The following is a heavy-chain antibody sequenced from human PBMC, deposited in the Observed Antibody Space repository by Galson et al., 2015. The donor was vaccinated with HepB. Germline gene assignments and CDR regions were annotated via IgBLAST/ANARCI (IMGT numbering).Heavy chain of an antibody. CDR2: ISAYNGNT. V-gene: IGHV1-18*04. CDR1: GYTFTSYG. Sequence: SVKVSCKASGYTFTSYGISWVRQAPGQGLEWMGWISAYNGNTNYARKLQGRVTMTTDTSTSTAYMELRSLRSDDTAVYYCARSDPPPDDYYGMDVWGQGTTVTVSS. J-gene: IGHJ6*02. D-gene: IGHD1-14*01. CDR3: ARSDPPPDDYYGMDV.